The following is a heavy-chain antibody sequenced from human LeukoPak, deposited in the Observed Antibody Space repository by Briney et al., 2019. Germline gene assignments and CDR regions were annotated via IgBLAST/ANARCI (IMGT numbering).Heavy chain of an antibody. CDR1: GYTLTELS. V-gene: IGHV1-24*01. CDR3: ASRGGVSGSYYFDFDY. CDR2: FDPEDGET. Sequence: GASVKVSCKVSGYTLTELSMHWVRQAPGKGLEWMGGFDPEDGETIYAQKFQGRVTMTEDTSTDTAYMELSSLRSEDTAVYYCASRGGVSGSYYFDFDYWGQGTLVTVSS. J-gene: IGHJ4*02. D-gene: IGHD1-26*01.